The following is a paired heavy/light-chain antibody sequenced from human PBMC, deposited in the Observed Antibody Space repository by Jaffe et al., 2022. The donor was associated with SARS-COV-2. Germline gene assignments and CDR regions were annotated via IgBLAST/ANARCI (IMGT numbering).Light chain of an antibody. V-gene: IGKV1-39*01. CDR3: QQSYTTPYS. Sequence: DIQMTQSPSSLSASVGDRVTITCRASQSVVHYLNWYQQKPGKAPDLLIHIASTLQSGVPSRFSGSGSGTEFTLTISDLQPEDFATYYCQQSYTTPYSFGQGTYLEIK. CDR2: IAS. CDR1: QSVVHY. J-gene: IGKJ2*01.
Heavy chain of an antibody. J-gene: IGHJ4*02. Sequence: LLVQSGGVVKKPGASVNVSCKASGYTFTDYGITWVRQAPGQGLEWMGWVSGYNGKTDYIEKLKGRVTMTTDSSTNTAYMELKSLIADDTATYFCARGGSAWPKVIEFWGQGTLITVSA. CDR1: GYTFTDYG. D-gene: IGHD6-19*01. CDR2: VSGYNGKT. CDR3: ARGGSAWPKVIEF. V-gene: IGHV1-18*01.